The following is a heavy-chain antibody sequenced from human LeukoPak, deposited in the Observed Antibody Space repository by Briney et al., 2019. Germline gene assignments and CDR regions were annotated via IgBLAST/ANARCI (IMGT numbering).Heavy chain of an antibody. CDR3: AKDKYYDSSGYLDY. CDR1: GFTFSSYA. D-gene: IGHD3-22*01. CDR2: ISGSGGST. J-gene: IGHJ4*02. V-gene: IGHV3-23*01. Sequence: GGSLRLSCAASGFTFSSYAMSWVRQAPGKGLEWVSAISGSGGSTYYADSVKGRFTISRDNSKNTLYLQMNSLRAADTAVYYCAKDKYYDSSGYLDYWGQGTLVTVSS.